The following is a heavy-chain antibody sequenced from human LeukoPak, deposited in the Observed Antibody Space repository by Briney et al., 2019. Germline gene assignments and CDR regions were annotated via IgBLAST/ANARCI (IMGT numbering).Heavy chain of an antibody. CDR2: ISAYNGNT. D-gene: IGHD2-2*01. Sequence: ASVKVSCKASGYTFTSYGISWVRQAPGQGLEWMGWISAYNGNTNYAQKLQGRVTMTTDTSTSTVYMELRSLRSDDTAVYYCARLPGRYCSSTSCYGELDYWGQGTLVTVSS. CDR3: ARLPGRYCSSTSCYGELDY. CDR1: GYTFTSYG. J-gene: IGHJ4*02. V-gene: IGHV1-18*01.